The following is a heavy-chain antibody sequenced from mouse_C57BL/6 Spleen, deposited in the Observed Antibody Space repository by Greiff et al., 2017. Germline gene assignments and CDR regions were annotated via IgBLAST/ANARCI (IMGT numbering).Heavy chain of an antibody. CDR2: IDPSDSYT. Sequence: QVQLQQPGAELVMPGASVKLSCKASGYTFTSYWMHWVKQRPGQGLEWIGEIDPSDSYTNYNQKFKGKSTLTVDKSSSTAYMQLSSLTSEDSAVXYCARRDTTVALDYWGQGTTLTVSS. CDR1: GYTFTSYW. J-gene: IGHJ2*01. D-gene: IGHD1-1*01. CDR3: ARRDTTVALDY. V-gene: IGHV1-69*01.